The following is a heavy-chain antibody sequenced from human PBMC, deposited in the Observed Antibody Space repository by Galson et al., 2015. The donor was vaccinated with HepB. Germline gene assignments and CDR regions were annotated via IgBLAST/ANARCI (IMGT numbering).Heavy chain of an antibody. D-gene: IGHD3-3*01. Sequence: TLSLTCTVSGGSISSGSYYWSWIRQPAGKGLEWIGRIYTSGSTNYNPSLKSRVTMSVDTSKNQFSLKLSSVTAADTAVYYCARESPGSYYDFWSVADDADYWGQGTLVTVSS. CDR3: ARESPGSYYDFWSVADDADY. CDR2: IYTSGST. CDR1: GGSISSGSYY. V-gene: IGHV4-61*02. J-gene: IGHJ4*02.